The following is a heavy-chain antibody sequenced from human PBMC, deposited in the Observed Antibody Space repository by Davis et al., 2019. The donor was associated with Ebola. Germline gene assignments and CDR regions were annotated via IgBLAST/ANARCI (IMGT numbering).Heavy chain of an antibody. CDR3: ARGGIVVVPAAIIDYYYYYGMDV. D-gene: IGHD2-2*01. V-gene: IGHV4-59*01. CDR1: GGSISSYY. CDR2: IYYSGST. J-gene: IGHJ6*02. Sequence: SETLSLTCTVSGGSISSYYWSWIRQPPGKGLEWIGYIYYSGSTNYNPSHKSRVTISVDTSKNQFSLKLSSVTAADTAVYYCARGGIVVVPAAIIDYYYYYGMDVWGQGTTVTVSS.